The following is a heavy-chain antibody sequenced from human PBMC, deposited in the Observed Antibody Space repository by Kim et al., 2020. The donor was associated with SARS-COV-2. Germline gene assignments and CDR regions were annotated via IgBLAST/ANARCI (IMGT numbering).Heavy chain of an antibody. CDR1: GYSISSGYY. CDR2: IYHSGST. J-gene: IGHJ5*02. CDR3: ARVLLWFGEPFDP. D-gene: IGHD3-10*01. Sequence: SETLSLTCTVSGYSISSGYYWGWIRQPPGKGLEWIGSIYHSGSTYYNPSLKSRVTISVDTSKNQFSLKLSSVTAADTAVYYCARVLLWFGEPFDPWGQGT. V-gene: IGHV4-38-2*02.